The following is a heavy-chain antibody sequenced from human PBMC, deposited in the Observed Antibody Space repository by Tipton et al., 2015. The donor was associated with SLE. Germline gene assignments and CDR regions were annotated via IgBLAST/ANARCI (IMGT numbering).Heavy chain of an antibody. CDR3: ARDTPPNWGYWYFDL. Sequence: QVQLVQSGSEVKKPGASVKVSCKASGYTFTGYYMHWVRQAPGQGLEWMGRINPNSGGTNYAQKFQGRVTMTRDTSISTAYMELSRLRSDDTAVYYCARDTPPNWGYWYFDLWGRGTLVTVSS. J-gene: IGHJ2*01. D-gene: IGHD7-27*01. CDR1: GYTFTGYY. CDR2: INPNSGGT. V-gene: IGHV1-2*06.